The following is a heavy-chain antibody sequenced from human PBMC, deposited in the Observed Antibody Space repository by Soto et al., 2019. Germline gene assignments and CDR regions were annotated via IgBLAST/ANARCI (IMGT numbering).Heavy chain of an antibody. Sequence: SVKVSCTASGGTFSSYAISWVRQAPGQGLEWMGGIIPIFGTANYAQKFQGRVTITADESTSTAYMELSSLRSEDTAVYYCALDYYYGMDVWGQGTTVTVSS. CDR1: GGTFSSYA. CDR2: IIPIFGTA. V-gene: IGHV1-69*13. CDR3: ALDYYYGMDV. J-gene: IGHJ6*02.